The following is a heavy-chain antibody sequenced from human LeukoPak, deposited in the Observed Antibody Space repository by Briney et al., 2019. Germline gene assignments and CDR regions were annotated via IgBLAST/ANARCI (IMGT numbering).Heavy chain of an antibody. CDR3: ARERGAGLSSSWVDF. J-gene: IGHJ4*02. CDR1: GFTLSSCS. D-gene: IGHD6-13*01. CDR2: ISSSSSYT. V-gene: IGHV3-21*05. Sequence: GGSLRLSCAASGFTLSSCSMNWVRQAPGKGLEWVSYISSSSSYTHYADSVKGRFTISRDNAKNSLYLQMDSLRAEDTAVYYCARERGAGLSSSWVDFWGQGTLVTVSS.